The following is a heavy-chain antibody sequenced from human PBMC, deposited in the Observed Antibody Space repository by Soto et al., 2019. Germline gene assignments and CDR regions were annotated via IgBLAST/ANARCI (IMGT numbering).Heavy chain of an antibody. CDR1: GGTFSSHS. D-gene: IGHD6-13*01. Sequence: QVQLVQSGAAVQKPGSSVKLSCKAAGGTFSSHSIGWVRQAPGQGLEWMGRIIPIPGTANYAQKFQARVTITADKSTSTAYKELSSLRAEDTAIYYCAREKYSISRYRSYFDYWGQGTLVTVSS. J-gene: IGHJ4*02. CDR3: AREKYSISRYRSYFDY. CDR2: IIPIPGTA. V-gene: IGHV1-69*08.